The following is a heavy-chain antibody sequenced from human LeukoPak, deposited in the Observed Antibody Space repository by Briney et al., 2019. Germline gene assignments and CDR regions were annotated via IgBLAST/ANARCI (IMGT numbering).Heavy chain of an antibody. D-gene: IGHD6-19*01. CDR3: GGERAGQFFAYYYYGMDV. J-gene: IGHJ6*02. Sequence: GASVKVSCKASGYTFTNDGISWVRQAPGQGPEWMGWISAYNANTKFAQKLQGRVTMTTDTSTSTAYMELRSLRSDDTAVYVYGGERAGQFFAYYYYGMDVWGQGTTVTVSS. CDR2: ISAYNANT. V-gene: IGHV1-18*01. CDR1: GYTFTNDG.